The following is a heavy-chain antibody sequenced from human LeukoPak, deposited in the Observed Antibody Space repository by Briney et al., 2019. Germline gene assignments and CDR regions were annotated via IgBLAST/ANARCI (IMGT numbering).Heavy chain of an antibody. V-gene: IGHV3-30-3*01. D-gene: IGHD6-13*01. CDR1: GFTFSSYA. J-gene: IGHJ6*03. CDR3: ARPSSSWQYYYYMDV. CDR2: ISYDGSNK. Sequence: GGSLRLSCAASGFTFSSYAMHWVRQAPGKGLEWVAVISYDGSNKYYADSVKGRFTISRDNSKNTLYLQMNSLRAEDTAVYYCARPSSSWQYYYYMDVWGKGTTLTVSS.